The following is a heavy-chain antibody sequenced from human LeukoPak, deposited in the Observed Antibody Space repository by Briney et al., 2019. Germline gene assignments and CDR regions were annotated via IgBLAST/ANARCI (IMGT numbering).Heavy chain of an antibody. CDR2: IYPNNWGT. Sequence: ASVPASCKATGYTLTGYHMHWVGQAPARGLAWMGCIYPNNWGTNFAQKFKGRVTLNMDTSIRPAYMALSRLTSDDAAVLDCARDGYYASVSYYGDGNWFGPCGQGTLAAVSS. V-gene: IGHV1-2*02. J-gene: IGHJ5*02. CDR1: GYTLTGYH. CDR3: ARDGYYASVSYYGDGNWFGP. D-gene: IGHD3-10*01.